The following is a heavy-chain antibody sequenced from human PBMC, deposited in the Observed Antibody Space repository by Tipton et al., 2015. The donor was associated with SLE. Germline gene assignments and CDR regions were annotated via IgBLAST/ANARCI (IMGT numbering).Heavy chain of an antibody. Sequence: LRLSCGVSGYSIISTQWWGWIRQPPGKGLEWIGYIYSSGYTYYNPSLKSRVTMSVDTSKNLFSLKLSSVTAADTAVYYCARTMGGGSCSGGSCFEAFDYWGQGTLVTVFS. D-gene: IGHD2-15*01. J-gene: IGHJ4*02. CDR3: ARTMGGGSCSGGSCFEAFDY. V-gene: IGHV4-28*01. CDR2: IYSSGYT. CDR1: GYSIISTQW.